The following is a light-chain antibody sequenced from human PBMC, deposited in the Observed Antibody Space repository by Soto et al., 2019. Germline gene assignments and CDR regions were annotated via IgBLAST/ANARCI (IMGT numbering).Light chain of an antibody. CDR2: KAS. V-gene: IGKV1-5*03. CDR1: QSISSW. Sequence: DIQMTQSPSTLSASVGDRVTITCRASQSISSWLAWYQQKPGKAPKLLIYKASSLESGVPSRFSGRGSGKEFNLSISSLQPDDFATYYCQQYNRYSWTFGRGNKVEIK. CDR3: QQYNRYSWT. J-gene: IGKJ1*01.